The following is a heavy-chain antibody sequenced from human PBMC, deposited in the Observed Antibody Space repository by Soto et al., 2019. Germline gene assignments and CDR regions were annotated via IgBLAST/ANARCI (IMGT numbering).Heavy chain of an antibody. CDR1: GASLSIGGCY. Sequence: PSETKSVTCPVSGASLSIGGCYWSRISQHPGKGLEWIGYIYYSGSTYYNPSLKSRVTISVDTSKNQFSLKLSSVTAADTAVYYCARETQYHLDYWGQGTLVTVSS. V-gene: IGHV4-31*03. J-gene: IGHJ4*02. CDR3: ARETQYHLDY. CDR2: IYYSGST.